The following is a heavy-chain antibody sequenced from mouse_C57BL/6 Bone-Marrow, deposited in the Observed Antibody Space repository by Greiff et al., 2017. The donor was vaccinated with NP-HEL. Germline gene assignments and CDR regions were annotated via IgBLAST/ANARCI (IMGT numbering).Heavy chain of an antibody. J-gene: IGHJ4*01. CDR3: ARPVGDYYAMDY. CDR2: ISNLAYSI. D-gene: IGHD1-1*02. Sequence: DVKLVESGGGLVQPGGSLKLSCAASGFTFSDYGMAWVRQAPRKGPEWVAFISNLAYSIYYADTVTGRFTISRENAKNTLYLEMSSLRSEDTAMYYCARPVGDYYAMDYWGQGTSVTVSS. V-gene: IGHV5-15*01. CDR1: GFTFSDYG.